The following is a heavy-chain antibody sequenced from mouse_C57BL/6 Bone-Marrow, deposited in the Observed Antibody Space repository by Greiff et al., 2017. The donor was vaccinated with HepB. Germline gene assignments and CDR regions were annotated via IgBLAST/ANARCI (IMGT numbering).Heavy chain of an antibody. J-gene: IGHJ1*03. V-gene: IGHV3-6*01. Sequence: EVKLMESGPGLVKPSQSLSLTCSVTGYSITSGYYWNWIRQFPGNKLEWMGYISYDGSNNYNPSLKNRISITRDTSKNQFFLKLNSVTTEDTATYYCARRALRYFDVWGTGTTVTVSS. D-gene: IGHD1-1*01. CDR1: GYSITSGYY. CDR2: ISYDGSN. CDR3: ARRALRYFDV.